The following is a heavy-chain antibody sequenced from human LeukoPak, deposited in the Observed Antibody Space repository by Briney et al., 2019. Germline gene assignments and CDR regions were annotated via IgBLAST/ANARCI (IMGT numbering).Heavy chain of an antibody. J-gene: IGHJ1*01. CDR1: GFTFSSYG. Sequence: GRSLRLSCAASGFTFSSYGMHWVRQAPGKGLEWVAVISYDGSNKYYADSVKGRFTISRDNSKNTLYLQMNSLRAEDTAVYYCARVREVTTIPYLQHWGQGTLVTVSS. V-gene: IGHV3-30*03. D-gene: IGHD2-21*02. CDR2: ISYDGSNK. CDR3: ARVREVTTIPYLQH.